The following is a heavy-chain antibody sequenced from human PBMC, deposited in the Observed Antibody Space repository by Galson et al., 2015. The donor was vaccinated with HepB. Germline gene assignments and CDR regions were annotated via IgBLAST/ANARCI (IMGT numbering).Heavy chain of an antibody. CDR3: ARDYYDSSGYYSRNWFDP. V-gene: IGHV7-4-1*02. D-gene: IGHD3-22*01. CDR1: GYTFTSYA. J-gene: IGHJ5*02. Sequence: SVKVSCKASGYTFTSYAMNWVRQAPGQGLEWMGWINTNTGNPTYAQGFTGRFVFSLDTSVSTAYLQISSLKAEDTAVYYCARDYYDSSGYYSRNWFDPWGQGTLVTVSS. CDR2: INTNTGNP.